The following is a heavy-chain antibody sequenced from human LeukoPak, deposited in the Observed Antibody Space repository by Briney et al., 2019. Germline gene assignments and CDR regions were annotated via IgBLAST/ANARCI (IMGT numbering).Heavy chain of an antibody. J-gene: IGHJ5*01. Sequence: SETLSLTCTVSGGSISSGGYYWSWIRQHPGKGLEWIGYIYYSGSTYYNPSLKSRVTISVDTSKNQFSLKLSSVTAADTAVYYVARGQMYYDGLRRCWFDRWGRGTLVTVSA. CDR3: ARGQMYYDGLRRCWFDR. CDR2: IYYSGST. CDR1: GGSISSGGYY. D-gene: IGHD3-3*01. V-gene: IGHV4-31*03.